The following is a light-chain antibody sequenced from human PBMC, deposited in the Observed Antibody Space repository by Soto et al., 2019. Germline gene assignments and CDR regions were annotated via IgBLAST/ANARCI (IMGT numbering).Light chain of an antibody. CDR1: TGAVTSDSY. CDR3: LLYYDGAND. J-gene: IGLJ1*01. Sequence: QAVVTQEPSLTVSPGGTVTLTCASSTGAVTSDSYPSWFQQKPGQAPTALIYTISNKHSWTPARCSGSLLGGKAALTLSDVQPEDEAAYFCLLYYDGANDFGPGTKVTVL. V-gene: IGLV7-43*01. CDR2: TIS.